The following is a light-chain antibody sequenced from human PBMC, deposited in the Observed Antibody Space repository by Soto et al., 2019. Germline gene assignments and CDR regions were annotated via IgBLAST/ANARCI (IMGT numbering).Light chain of an antibody. CDR2: DAS. CDR1: QDISNY. V-gene: IGKV1-33*01. Sequence: DIQMTQSASSLSASVGDRVTITCQASQDISNYLNWYQQKPGKDPKLLIYDASNLETGVPSRFSGSGSGTDFTFTISSLQPEDIATYSCQQYDNLPLTFGGGTKVEIK. J-gene: IGKJ4*01. CDR3: QQYDNLPLT.